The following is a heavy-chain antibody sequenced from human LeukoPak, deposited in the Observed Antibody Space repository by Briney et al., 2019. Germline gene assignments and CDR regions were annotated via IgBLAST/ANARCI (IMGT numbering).Heavy chain of an antibody. V-gene: IGHV4-34*01. D-gene: IGHD3-10*01. CDR2: INHSGST. CDR1: GGSFSGYY. Sequence: SETLSLTCAVYGGSFSGYYWSWIRQPPGKGLERIGEINHSGSTNYNPSLKSRVTISVDTSKKQFSLKLSSVTAADTAVYYCARGLKESYYYYMDVWGKGTTVTVSS. CDR3: ARGLKESYYYYMDV. J-gene: IGHJ6*03.